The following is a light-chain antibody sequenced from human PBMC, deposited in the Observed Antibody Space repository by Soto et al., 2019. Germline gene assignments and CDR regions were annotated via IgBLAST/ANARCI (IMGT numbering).Light chain of an antibody. J-gene: IGKJ4*01. CDR3: MQALQTPLT. V-gene: IGKV2-28*01. CDR2: LGS. CDR1: QSLLHSNGYNY. Sequence: DIVMTQSPLSLPVTPGEPASISCRSSQSLLHSNGYNYLDWYLQKPGQSPQLLIYLGSNRASGVPHRFRGRGSGTDFTLKISRVEAEDVGVYYFMQALQTPLTFGGGTKVEIK.